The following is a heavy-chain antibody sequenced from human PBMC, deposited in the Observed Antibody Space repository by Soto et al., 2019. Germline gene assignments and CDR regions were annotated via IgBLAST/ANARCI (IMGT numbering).Heavy chain of an antibody. Sequence: SETLSLTCAVSGGSISSGGYSWSWIRQPPGKGLEWIGYIYHSGSTYYNPSLKSRVTISVDRSKNQFSLKLSSVTAADTAVYFFAGSDYYHSGGMDVWGQGTTVLGSS. D-gene: IGHD3-22*01. CDR3: AGSDYYHSGGMDV. J-gene: IGHJ6*01. CDR2: IYHSGST. V-gene: IGHV4-30-2*01. CDR1: GGSISSGGYS.